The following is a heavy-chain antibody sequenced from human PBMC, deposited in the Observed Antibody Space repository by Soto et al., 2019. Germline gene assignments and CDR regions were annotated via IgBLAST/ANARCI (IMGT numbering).Heavy chain of an antibody. D-gene: IGHD3-3*01. CDR1: GGSINSGGYY. CDR3: ARDSFGVVQVGSRSSYFDY. J-gene: IGHJ4*02. Sequence: SETLSLTCTVSGGSINSGGYYWSWIRQHPGKGLEWIGYIYYSGSTYYNPSLKSRVTISVDTSKNQFSLKLSSVTAADTAVYYCARDSFGVVQVGSRSSYFDYWGQGTLVTVSS. V-gene: IGHV4-31*03. CDR2: IYYSGST.